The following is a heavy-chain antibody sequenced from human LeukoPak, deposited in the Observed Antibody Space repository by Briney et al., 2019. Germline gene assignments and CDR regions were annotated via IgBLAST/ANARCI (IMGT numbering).Heavy chain of an antibody. Sequence: ASVKVSCKASGYTFTSYGISWVRQAPGQGLEWMGWISAYNGNTNYAQKLQGRVTMTTDTSTSTAYMELRSLRSDDTAVYYCARVGGNVYAAHPHLYYFDYWGQGTLVTVSS. V-gene: IGHV1-18*01. J-gene: IGHJ4*02. CDR1: GYTFTSYG. CDR3: ARVGGNVYAAHPHLYYFDY. CDR2: ISAYNGNT. D-gene: IGHD4-23*01.